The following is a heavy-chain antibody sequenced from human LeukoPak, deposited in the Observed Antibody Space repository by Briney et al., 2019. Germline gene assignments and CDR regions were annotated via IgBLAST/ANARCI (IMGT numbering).Heavy chain of an antibody. CDR3: AKGRLRELNDC. V-gene: IGHV3-23*01. CDR1: GFTFSTFV. Sequence: GGSLRLSCAASGFTFSTFVMTWVRQGPGKGLPGVSSIGESGGNTYYADSVKGRFTISRDNSKNTLYLQMNSLRDEDTAVYYCAKGRLRELNDCWGQGTLVTVSS. D-gene: IGHD1-7*01. J-gene: IGHJ4*02. CDR2: IGESGGNT.